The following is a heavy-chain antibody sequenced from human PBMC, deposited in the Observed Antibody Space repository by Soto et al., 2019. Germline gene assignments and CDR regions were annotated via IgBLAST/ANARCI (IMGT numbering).Heavy chain of an antibody. J-gene: IGHJ6*02. D-gene: IGHD6-13*01. CDR3: ARDQRAAAGAITISYYYYYGMDV. Sequence: GGSLRLSCAASGFTFSSYSMNWVRQAPGKGLEWVSSISSSSSYIYYADSVKGRFTISRDNAKNSLYLQMNSLRAEDTAVYYCARDQRAAAGAITISYYYYYGMDVWGQGTTVTVSS. V-gene: IGHV3-21*01. CDR2: ISSSSSYI. CDR1: GFTFSSYS.